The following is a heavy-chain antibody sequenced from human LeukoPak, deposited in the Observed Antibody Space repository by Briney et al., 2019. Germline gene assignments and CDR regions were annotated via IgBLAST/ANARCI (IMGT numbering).Heavy chain of an antibody. V-gene: IGHV3-23*01. D-gene: IGHD2-15*01. J-gene: IGHJ4*02. CDR3: AKEPSCSGGSCYYFDY. CDR2: ISGSGGST. Sequence: SGGSLRLSCAASGFTFSNAWMSWVRQAPGKGLEWVSAISGSGGSTYYADSVKGRFTISRDNSKNTLDLRMNSLRAEDTAIYYCAKEPSCSGGSCYYFDYWGQGTLVTVSS. CDR1: GFTFSNAW.